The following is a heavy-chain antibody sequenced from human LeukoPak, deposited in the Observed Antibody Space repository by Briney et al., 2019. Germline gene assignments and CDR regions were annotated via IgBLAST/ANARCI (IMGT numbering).Heavy chain of an antibody. V-gene: IGHV3-21*01. CDR3: ATDLFRSGFGGVAY. J-gene: IGHJ4*02. Sequence: PGGSLRLACAASGFTFSSYSMNWVRQAPGKGLEWVSSISSSSSYIYYADSVKGRFTISRDNAKNSLYLQMNSLRAEDTAVYYCATDLFRSGFGGVAYWGQGTLVTVSS. CDR1: GFTFSSYS. CDR2: ISSSSSYI. D-gene: IGHD3-22*01.